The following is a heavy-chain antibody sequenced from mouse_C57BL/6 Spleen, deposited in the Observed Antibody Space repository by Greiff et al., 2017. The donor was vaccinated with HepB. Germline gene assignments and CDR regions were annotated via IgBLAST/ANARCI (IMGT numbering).Heavy chain of an antibody. J-gene: IGHJ1*03. D-gene: IGHD1-1*01. CDR3: ARYLYGSSYDWYFDV. CDR2: IYPRDGST. CDR1: GYTFTDHT. Sequence: QVQLQQSDAELVKPGASVKISCKVSGYTFTDHTIHWMKQRPEQGLEWIGYIYPRDGSTKYNEKFKGKATLTADKSSSTAYMQLNSLTSEDSAVYFCARYLYGSSYDWYFDVWGTGTTVTVSS. V-gene: IGHV1-78*01.